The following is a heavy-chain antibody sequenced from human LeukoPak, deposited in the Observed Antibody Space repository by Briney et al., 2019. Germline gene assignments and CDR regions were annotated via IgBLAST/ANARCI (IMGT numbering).Heavy chain of an antibody. J-gene: IGHJ5*02. CDR2: IYYSGST. CDR3: ARDQGGDNWFDP. CDR1: GGSISGYY. D-gene: IGHD2-15*01. V-gene: IGHV4-59*01. Sequence: SETLSLTCTVSGGSISGYYWSWIRQPPGKGLEWIGYIYYSGSTNHNPSLKSRVTISVDTSKNQFSLKLSSVTAADTAVYYCARDQGGDNWFDPWGQGTLVTVSS.